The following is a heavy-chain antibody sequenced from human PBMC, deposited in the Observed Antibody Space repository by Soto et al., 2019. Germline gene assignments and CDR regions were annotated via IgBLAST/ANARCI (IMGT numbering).Heavy chain of an antibody. CDR2: MNSNSGNT. CDR3: AREKTSYGMDV. J-gene: IGHJ6*02. Sequence: QVQLVQSGAEVKKPGASVMVSCKASGYTFTSYDINWGRQATGQGLEWMGWMNSNSGNTGYAQKLQGRVTMTGNTSICTAYTELSSLRSEESAVYYCAREKTSYGMDVWGQGTTVTVSS. CDR1: GYTFTSYD. V-gene: IGHV1-8*01.